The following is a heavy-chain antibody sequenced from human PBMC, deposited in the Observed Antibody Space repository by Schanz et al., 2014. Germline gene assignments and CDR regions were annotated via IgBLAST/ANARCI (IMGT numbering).Heavy chain of an antibody. CDR2: IKSDGSST. V-gene: IGHV3-9*02. D-gene: IGHD1-1*01. Sequence: EVQLVESGGGLVKPGGSLRLSCAASGFNSDDYAMHWVRQAPGKGLEWVSRIKSDGSSTSYADSVKGRFTISRDNAKNSLYLEMNSLRAEDTALYYCARDRRNADLDYWGQGTLVTVSS. CDR1: GFNSDDYA. CDR3: ARDRRNADLDY. J-gene: IGHJ4*02.